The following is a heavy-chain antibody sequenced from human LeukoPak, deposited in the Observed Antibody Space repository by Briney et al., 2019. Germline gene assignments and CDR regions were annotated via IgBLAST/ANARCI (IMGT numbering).Heavy chain of an antibody. CDR2: VQRSSSI. Sequence: GGSLRLSCAASGFAFSNSDMNWVRQAPGKGLEWVSGVQRSSSIYYADSVKGRFTISRDNSKNTLYLQMNSLRAEDTAVYYCARGPTYYYGSGSYPWGQGTLATVSS. D-gene: IGHD3-10*01. J-gene: IGHJ5*02. V-gene: IGHV3-53*01. CDR3: ARGPTYYYGSGSYP. CDR1: GFAFSNSD.